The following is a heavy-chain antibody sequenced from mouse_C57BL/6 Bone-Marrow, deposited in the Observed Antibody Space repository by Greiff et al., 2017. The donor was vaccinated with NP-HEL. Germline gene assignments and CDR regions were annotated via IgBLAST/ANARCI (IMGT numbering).Heavy chain of an antibody. J-gene: IGHJ4*01. CDR1: GFTFSSYA. CDR3: ARGLYYHGSSSYAMDY. CDR2: ISDGGSYT. V-gene: IGHV5-4*01. Sequence: EVQLVESGGGLVKPGGSLKLSCAASGFTFSSYAMSWVRQTPEKRLEWVATISDGGSYTYYPDNVQGRFTISRDNAKNNLYLQMSHLKSEDTAMYYCARGLYYHGSSSYAMDYWGQGTSVTVSS. D-gene: IGHD1-1*01.